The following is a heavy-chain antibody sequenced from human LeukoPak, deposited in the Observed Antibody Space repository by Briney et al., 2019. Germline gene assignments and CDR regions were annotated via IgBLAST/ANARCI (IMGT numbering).Heavy chain of an antibody. Sequence: SETLSLTCTVSGGSISSNYWSWIWQPPGKGLEWIGYIYYSGSTNSNPSLKSRVTISVDTSKNQFSLNLSSVTAADTAVYYCARDRGYGDYLNYFDYWGQGTLVTVSS. CDR1: GGSISSNY. V-gene: IGHV4-59*01. CDR2: IYYSGST. CDR3: ARDRGYGDYLNYFDY. J-gene: IGHJ4*02. D-gene: IGHD4-17*01.